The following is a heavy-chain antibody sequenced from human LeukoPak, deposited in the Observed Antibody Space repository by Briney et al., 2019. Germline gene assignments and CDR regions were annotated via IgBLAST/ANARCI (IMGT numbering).Heavy chain of an antibody. V-gene: IGHV3-74*01. CDR2: INSDGSST. J-gene: IGHJ4*02. Sequence: GGSLRLSCAASGFTFSSYWMHWVRQAPGKGLVWVSRINSDGSSTSYADSEKGRFTISRDNAKNTLYLQMNSLRAEDTAVYYCARDISSGSYYLTYWGQGTLVTVSS. D-gene: IGHD1-26*01. CDR3: ARDISSGSYYLTY. CDR1: GFTFSSYW.